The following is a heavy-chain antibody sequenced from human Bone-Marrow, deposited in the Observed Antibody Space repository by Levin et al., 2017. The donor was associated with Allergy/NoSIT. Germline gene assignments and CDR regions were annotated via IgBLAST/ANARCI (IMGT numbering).Heavy chain of an antibody. D-gene: IGHD3-3*01. CDR3: ARGYVGSYDFWSGSRNDY. CDR2: IIPIFGTA. J-gene: IGHJ4*02. CDR1: GGTFSSYA. V-gene: IGHV1-69*13. Sequence: GASVKVSCKASGGTFSSYAISWVRQAPGQGLEWMGGIIPIFGTANYAQKFQGRVTITADESTSTAYMELSSLRSEDTAVYYCARGYVGSYDFWSGSRNDYWGQGTLVTVSS.